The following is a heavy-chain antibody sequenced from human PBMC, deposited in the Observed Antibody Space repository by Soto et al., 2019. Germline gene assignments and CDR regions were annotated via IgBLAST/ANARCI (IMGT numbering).Heavy chain of an antibody. CDR3: ARPANTVADHFDL. V-gene: IGHV5-51*01. CDR1: GCTFTIYW. CDR2: IYPSDSDT. D-gene: IGHD4-17*01. J-gene: IGHJ4*02. Sequence: GESLKLSCQVSGCTFTIYWIGWVRQMPGKGLEWMGIIYPSDSDTRYSPSFQGQVTISADQSINTAYLQWDSLKASDTAIYYCARPANTVADHFDLWGQGTPVTVSS.